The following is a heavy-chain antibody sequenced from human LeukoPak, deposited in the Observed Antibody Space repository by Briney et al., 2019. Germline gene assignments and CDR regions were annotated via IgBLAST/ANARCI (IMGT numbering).Heavy chain of an antibody. CDR3: AREPMYYFDY. V-gene: IGHV4-61*08. CDR2: IYYSGST. CDR1: GGSISSDDYY. J-gene: IGHJ4*02. Sequence: PSQTLSLTCTVSGGSISSDDYYWSWIRQPPGKGLEWIGYIYYSGSTNYNPSLKSRVTISVDTSKNQFSLKLSSVTAADTAVYYCAREPMYYFDYWGQGTLVTVSS.